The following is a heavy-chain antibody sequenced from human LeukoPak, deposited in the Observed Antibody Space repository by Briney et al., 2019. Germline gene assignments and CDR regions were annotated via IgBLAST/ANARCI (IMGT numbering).Heavy chain of an antibody. Sequence: GGSLRLSCAASGFNFDDYTMHWLRQPPGRRLQWVSLISWDGGTIYYADSVKGRFTISRDNSKEVLYLQKDSLTTDDTALYYCAKMAVENYYDSSDYSNYYMDAWGKGTTVIVS. V-gene: IGHV3-43*01. D-gene: IGHD3-22*01. CDR3: AKMAVENYYDSSDYSNYYMDA. CDR1: GFNFDDYT. J-gene: IGHJ6*03. CDR2: ISWDGGTI.